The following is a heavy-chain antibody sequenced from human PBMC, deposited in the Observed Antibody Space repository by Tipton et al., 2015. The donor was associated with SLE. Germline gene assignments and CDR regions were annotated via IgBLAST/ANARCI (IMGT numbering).Heavy chain of an antibody. CDR1: GFTFSDYA. CDR3: ARES. V-gene: IGHV3-30*04. Sequence: SLRLSCAASGFTFSDYAMSWVRQAPGKGLEWVAVISYDGSNKYYADSVKGRFTISRDNSKNTLYLQMNSLRAEDTAVYYCARESWGRGTLVTVSS. J-gene: IGHJ4*02. CDR2: ISYDGSNK.